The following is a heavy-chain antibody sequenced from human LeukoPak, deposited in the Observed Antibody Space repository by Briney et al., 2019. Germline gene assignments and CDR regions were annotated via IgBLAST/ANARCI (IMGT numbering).Heavy chain of an antibody. Sequence: KSGGSLRLSCAASGFSFSDTWMTWVRQAPGRGPEWVGRIKSNTDGGTTDYAAPVKGRFSISRDDSKNTLYLQMNSLKSEDAAVYYCTTAPQVPFDYWGQGTLVTVSS. CDR2: IKSNTDGGTT. CDR1: GFSFSDTW. CDR3: TTAPQVPFDY. J-gene: IGHJ4*02. V-gene: IGHV3-15*01. D-gene: IGHD2-2*01.